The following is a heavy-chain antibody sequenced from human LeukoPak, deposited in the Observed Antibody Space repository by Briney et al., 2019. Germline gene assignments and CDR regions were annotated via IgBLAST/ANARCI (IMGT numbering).Heavy chain of an antibody. D-gene: IGHD3/OR15-3a*01. V-gene: IGHV3-43*02. J-gene: IGHJ4*02. CDR2: ITGDGGSA. Sequence: PGGSLRLSCAASGFTYDDYAMQWVRQAPGRGPEWVSLITGDGGSAYYTDSVKGRFTISRDNSKKSLYLQMNSLRTEDTALYYCARTGNLDFWGQGTLVTVSS. CDR1: GFTYDDYA. CDR3: ARTGNLDF.